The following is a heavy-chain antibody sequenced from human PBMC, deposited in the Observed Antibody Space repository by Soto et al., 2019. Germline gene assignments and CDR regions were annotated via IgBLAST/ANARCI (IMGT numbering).Heavy chain of an antibody. V-gene: IGHV3-23*01. D-gene: IGHD3-3*01. CDR3: ARDRSTDFGLDV. Sequence: EVLLLESGGDSVQPGGSLRLSCVASGFTFSDYVMSWVRQVPGKGLEWVSSISDGGERTDYRDSVRGRFTISRDNARFTIHLQMNSLRVDDTATYFCARDRSTDFGLDVWGQGTTVTVSS. J-gene: IGHJ6*02. CDR1: GFTFSDYV. CDR2: ISDGGERT.